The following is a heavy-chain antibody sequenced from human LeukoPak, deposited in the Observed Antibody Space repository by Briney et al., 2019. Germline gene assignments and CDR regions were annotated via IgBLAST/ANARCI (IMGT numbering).Heavy chain of an antibody. J-gene: IGHJ4*02. CDR2: INPNSGGT. CDR3: ARGYYYDSSGLGY. V-gene: IGHV1-2*02. CDR1: GYTFTGYY. Sequence: ASVKVSCKASGYTFTGYYMHWVRQAPGQGLEWMGWINPNSGGTNYAQKFQGRVTMTRDTSISTAYMELSRLRSDDTAVYYCARGYYYDSSGLGYWGQGTLVTVSS. D-gene: IGHD3-22*01.